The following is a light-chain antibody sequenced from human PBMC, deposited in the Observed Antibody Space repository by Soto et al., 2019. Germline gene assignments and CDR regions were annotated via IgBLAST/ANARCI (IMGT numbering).Light chain of an antibody. V-gene: IGLV2-14*01. CDR3: SSYTSSSTLLV. J-gene: IGLJ2*01. CDR2: DVN. Sequence: QSALTQPASVSGSPGQSITISCTGTSSDVGGYNYVSWYQQHPGKAPKLMIYDVNNRPSGVSYRFSGSKSGNTASLTISGLQAEDEADYYCSSYTSSSTLLVFGGGTKVTVL. CDR1: SSDVGGYNY.